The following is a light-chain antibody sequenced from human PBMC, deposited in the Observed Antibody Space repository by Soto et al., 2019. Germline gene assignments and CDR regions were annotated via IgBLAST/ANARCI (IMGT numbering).Light chain of an antibody. V-gene: IGKV3-15*01. CDR3: QQYNNWPRT. CDR1: QSVSSN. Sequence: EIVVTQSPATPSVSPGERATLSCRASQSVSSNLAWYQQKPGQAPRLLIYGASTRATGIPARFSGSGSGTEFTLTISSLQSEEFAVYYCQQYNNWPRTFGQGTKVEIK. CDR2: GAS. J-gene: IGKJ1*01.